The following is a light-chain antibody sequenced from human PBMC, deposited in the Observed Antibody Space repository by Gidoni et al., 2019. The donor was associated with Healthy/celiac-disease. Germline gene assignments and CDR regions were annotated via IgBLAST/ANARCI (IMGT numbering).Light chain of an antibody. Sequence: EIVLPQSPATLSLSPGERATLSCRASQSVSSYLAWYQQKPGQAPRLLIYEASNRDTGIPARFSGSGSGTDFTLTISSIEPEDLAVYYCQQSSNWAITFGQGTRLEIK. CDR3: QQSSNWAIT. CDR1: QSVSSY. J-gene: IGKJ5*01. V-gene: IGKV3-11*01. CDR2: EAS.